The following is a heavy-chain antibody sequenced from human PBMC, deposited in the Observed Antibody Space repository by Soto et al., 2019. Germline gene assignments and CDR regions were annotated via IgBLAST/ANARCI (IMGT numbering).Heavy chain of an antibody. CDR3: ARGSGPNEAYI. J-gene: IGHJ3*02. V-gene: IGHV4-61*01. CDR1: GGSVSSGSYY. CDR2: IYYSGST. Sequence: QVQLQESGPGLVKPSETLSLTCTVSGGSVSSGSYYWSWIRQPPGKGLEWIGYIYYSGSTNYNPSLKSRVTISVDTSKNQFSLKLSSVTAADTAVYYGARGSGPNEAYIWGQGTMVTVSS. D-gene: IGHD2-15*01.